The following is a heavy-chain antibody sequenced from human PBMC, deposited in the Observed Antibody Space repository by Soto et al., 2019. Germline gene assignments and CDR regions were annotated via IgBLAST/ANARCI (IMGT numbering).Heavy chain of an antibody. V-gene: IGHV3-23*01. J-gene: IGHJ4*02. CDR2: MSGSSSTT. D-gene: IGHD1-7*01. Sequence: VRLLESGGGLVQPGGSLRLSCATSGLTFSNYAMSWVRQAPGGGLEWVSSMSGSSSTTYYADSVKGRFTISRDRSKTTLYLQMSSLRAEDTALYYCAKNQERELPRVIDFWGQGTLVTVSS. CDR3: AKNQERELPRVIDF. CDR1: GLTFSNYA.